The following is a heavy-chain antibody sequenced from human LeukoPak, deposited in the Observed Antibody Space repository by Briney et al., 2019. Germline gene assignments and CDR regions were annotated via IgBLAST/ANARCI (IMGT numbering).Heavy chain of an antibody. J-gene: IGHJ4*02. D-gene: IGHD3-22*01. Sequence: ASVKVSCKVSGYTLTELSMHWVRQAPGKGLEWMGGFDPEDGETIYAQKFQGRVTMTEDTSTDTAYMELSSLRSEDTAVYYCALWYYYDRSDYSTYFDYWGQGTRVTVSS. CDR1: GYTLTELS. V-gene: IGHV1-24*01. CDR3: ALWYYYDRSDYSTYFDY. CDR2: FDPEDGET.